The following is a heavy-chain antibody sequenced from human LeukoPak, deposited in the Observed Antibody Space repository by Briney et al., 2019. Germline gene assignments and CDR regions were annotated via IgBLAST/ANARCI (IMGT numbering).Heavy chain of an antibody. D-gene: IGHD2-21*02. Sequence: GESLKISCKGSGYSFTSYWIGWVRQMPGKGLEWMGIIYPGDSDTRYSPSFQGQVTISADESISTAYLQWSSLKASDTAMYYCARHTRYGVVTTLAFDIWGQGTMVTVSS. CDR1: GYSFTSYW. V-gene: IGHV5-51*01. J-gene: IGHJ3*02. CDR2: IYPGDSDT. CDR3: ARHTRYGVVTTLAFDI.